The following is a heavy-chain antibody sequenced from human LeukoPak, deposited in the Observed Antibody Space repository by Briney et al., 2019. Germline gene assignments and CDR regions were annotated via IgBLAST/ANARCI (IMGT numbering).Heavy chain of an antibody. Sequence: GGSLRLSCAASGFTFSSYAMSWVRQAPGKGLEWVSAISGSGGSTYYADSVKGRFTISRDNAKNSLYLQMNSLRAEDTAVYYCARESGYSFDYWGQGTLVTVSS. CDR2: ISGSGGST. J-gene: IGHJ4*02. V-gene: IGHV3-23*01. CDR1: GFTFSSYA. CDR3: ARESGYSFDY. D-gene: IGHD5-12*01.